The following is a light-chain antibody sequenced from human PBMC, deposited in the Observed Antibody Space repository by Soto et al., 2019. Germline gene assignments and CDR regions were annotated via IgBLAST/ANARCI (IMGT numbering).Light chain of an antibody. CDR2: GVS. CDR1: SSDVGAYKY. V-gene: IGLV2-14*03. J-gene: IGLJ1*01. CDR3: SSFTGTTTLDV. Sequence: QSVLTQPASVSGSPGQSITISCTGTSSDVGAYKYVSWYQQHPGKAPKLIIYGVSNRPSGVSNRFSGSKSGNTAFLTISGLQPEDEAHYYCSSFTGTTTLDVFGTGTKVTVL.